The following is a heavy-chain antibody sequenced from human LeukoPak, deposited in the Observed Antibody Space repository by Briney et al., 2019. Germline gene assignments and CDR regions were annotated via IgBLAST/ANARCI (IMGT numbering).Heavy chain of an antibody. D-gene: IGHD3-22*01. CDR3: ARGDYYDSSGYLQFDY. V-gene: IGHV1-46*01. CDR2: INPSGGST. Sequence: GASVKVSCKASGYTFTSYYMHWVRQAPGQGLEWMGIINPSGGSTSYAQKFQGRVTMTRDTSTSTVYMKLSSLRSEDTAVYYCARGDYYDSSGYLQFDYWGQGTLVTVSS. J-gene: IGHJ4*02. CDR1: GYTFTSYY.